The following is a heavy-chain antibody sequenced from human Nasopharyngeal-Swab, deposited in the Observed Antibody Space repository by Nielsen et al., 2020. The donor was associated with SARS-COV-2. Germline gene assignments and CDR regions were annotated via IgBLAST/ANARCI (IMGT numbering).Heavy chain of an antibody. V-gene: IGHV3-33*01. CDR2: IWYDGGQK. CDR1: GFTFSSYG. CDR3: ARDLWFGGGY. D-gene: IGHD3-10*01. J-gene: IGHJ4*02. Sequence: GGSLRHSCAASGFTFSSYGMQWVRQAPGKGLEWVAVIWYDGGQKYYADSVKGRFTISRDDSKNTLYLQMNSLRAEDTAVYYCARDLWFGGGYWGQGTLVTVSS.